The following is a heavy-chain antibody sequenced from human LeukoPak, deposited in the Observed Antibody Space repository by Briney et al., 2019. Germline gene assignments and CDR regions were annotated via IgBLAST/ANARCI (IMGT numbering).Heavy chain of an antibody. CDR3: ARVSAALGTRYMDV. Sequence: ASVKVTCKASGYTFTSYYMHWVRQAPGQGLEWMGWVNPKSGRTNYAQQFQGRVTMTSDTSMNTVYMEMSGLRSDDTAVFYCARVSAALGTRYMDVWGNGTTVIVSS. J-gene: IGHJ6*03. D-gene: IGHD6-25*01. CDR1: GYTFTSYY. CDR2: VNPKSGRT. V-gene: IGHV1-2*02.